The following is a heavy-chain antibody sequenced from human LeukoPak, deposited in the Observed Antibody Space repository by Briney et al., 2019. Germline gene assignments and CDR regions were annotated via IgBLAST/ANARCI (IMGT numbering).Heavy chain of an antibody. CDR1: GFTFVDYA. D-gene: IGHD5-18*01. V-gene: IGHV3-49*04. CDR2: IRSKAYGGTT. CDR3: TQGDTAMVNDY. J-gene: IGHJ4*02. Sequence: GRSRRLSCTASGFTFVDYAMSWVRQAPGKGLEWVGFIRSKAYGGTTEYAASVKGRFTISRDDSKSIAYLQMNSLKTEDTAVYYCTQGDTAMVNDYWGQGTLVTVSS.